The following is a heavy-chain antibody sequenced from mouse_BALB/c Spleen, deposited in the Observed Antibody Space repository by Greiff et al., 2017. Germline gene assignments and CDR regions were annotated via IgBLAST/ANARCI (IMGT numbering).Heavy chain of an antibody. V-gene: IGHV6-6*02. J-gene: IGHJ4*01. Sequence: EVQVEESGGGLVQPGGSMKLSCVASGFTFSSYWMSWVRQSPEKGLEWVAEIRLKSGNYATHYAVSVKGKFTISRDDSKSRLYLQMSSLRAEDTGIYYCTSPFATVVDYAMDYWGEGTSVTVSS. CDR2: IRLKSGNYAT. CDR1: GFTFSSYW. CDR3: TSPFATVVDYAMDY. D-gene: IGHD1-1*01.